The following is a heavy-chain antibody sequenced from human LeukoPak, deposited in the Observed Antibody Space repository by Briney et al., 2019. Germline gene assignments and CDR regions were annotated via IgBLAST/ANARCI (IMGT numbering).Heavy chain of an antibody. CDR2: VYLRDSDT. V-gene: IGHV5-51*01. J-gene: IGHJ5*02. CDR1: GVTSTNYW. D-gene: IGHD5-12*01. Sequence: GESLKISCKVSGVTSTNYWIAWVRQMPGRGLEWMGIVYLRDSDTRYSPSFQGQVTISADKSISTAYLQWSSLKASDTAMYYCARQRGPYNWFDPWGQGTLVTVSS. CDR3: ARQRGPYNWFDP.